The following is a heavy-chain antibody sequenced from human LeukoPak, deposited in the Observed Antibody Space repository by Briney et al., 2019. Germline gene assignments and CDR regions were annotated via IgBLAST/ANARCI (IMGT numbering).Heavy chain of an antibody. CDR1: GGSISSGDYY. CDR3: AGLGRGSYCFDY. Sequence: SXXLSLTCTVSGGSISSGDYYWGWIRQPPGKGLEWIGYIYYSGSTYYNPFLKSRVTISVDTSNNQFSLKLSSVTAADTAVYYCAGLGRGSYCFDYWGQGTLVTVSS. V-gene: IGHV4-30-4*08. D-gene: IGHD1-26*01. CDR2: IYYSGST. J-gene: IGHJ4*02.